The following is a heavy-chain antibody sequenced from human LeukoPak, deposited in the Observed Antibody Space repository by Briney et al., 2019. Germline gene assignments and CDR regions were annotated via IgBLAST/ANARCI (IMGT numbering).Heavy chain of an antibody. CDR2: ISAYNGAT. Sequence: ASVKVSCKASGYTFTSYGISWVRQAPGQGLEWMGWISAYNGATNYAQKFQGRVTMTTDTSTSTAYMELRSLRSDDTAVYYCARDRRSGPSYFDHWGQGTLVTVSS. CDR3: ARDRRSGPSYFDH. J-gene: IGHJ4*02. V-gene: IGHV1-18*01. CDR1: GYTFTSYG. D-gene: IGHD6-25*01.